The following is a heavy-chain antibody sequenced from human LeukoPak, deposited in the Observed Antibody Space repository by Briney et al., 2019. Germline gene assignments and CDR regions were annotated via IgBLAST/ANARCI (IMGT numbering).Heavy chain of an antibody. Sequence: PGGSLSLSCAASGFTFSYYGMHWVRQAPGKGLEWVTFIRYDGSNVYYADSVKGRFTVSRDNSQNTLYLQMSGLRPEDSAMYYCAKLAAVWDYYDSSGYSNFDDWGQGALVTVSS. CDR2: IRYDGSNV. J-gene: IGHJ4*02. CDR3: AKLAAVWDYYDSSGYSNFDD. D-gene: IGHD3-22*01. V-gene: IGHV3-30*02. CDR1: GFTFSYYG.